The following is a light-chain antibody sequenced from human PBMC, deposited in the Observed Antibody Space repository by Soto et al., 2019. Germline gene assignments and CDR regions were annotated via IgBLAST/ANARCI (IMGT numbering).Light chain of an antibody. Sequence: QSVLTQPPSASGTPGQRVTISCSGSSSNIGSKTVNWYQQLPGTAPKLLIYNNNQRPSGVPDRFSGSKSGTSASLAISGLQSEDEADYYCAAWDDSLNAYVFGSGTKLTVL. CDR3: AAWDDSLNAYV. CDR1: SSNIGSKT. J-gene: IGLJ1*01. V-gene: IGLV1-44*01. CDR2: NNN.